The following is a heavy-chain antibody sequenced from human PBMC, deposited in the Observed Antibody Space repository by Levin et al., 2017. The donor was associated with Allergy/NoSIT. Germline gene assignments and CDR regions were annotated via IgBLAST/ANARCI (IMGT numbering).Heavy chain of an antibody. J-gene: IGHJ4*02. CDR1: RYIFSDYF. CDR2: INPHSGDT. D-gene: IGHD3-22*01. V-gene: IGHV1-2*02. CDR3: ARDLYNDDSVFGY. Sequence: ASVKVSCKASRYIFSDYFIHWVRQAPGQGLEWMGWINPHSGDTKYAQEFQGRVTMTRDPSISTAYMELTRLTSDDTAVYYCARDLYNDDSVFGYWGQGTLVKVFS.